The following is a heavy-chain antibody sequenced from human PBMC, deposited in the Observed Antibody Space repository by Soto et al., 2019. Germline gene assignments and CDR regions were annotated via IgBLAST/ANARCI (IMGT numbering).Heavy chain of an antibody. CDR2: IKSKTDGGTT. V-gene: IGHV3-15*01. CDR1: GFTFSNAW. D-gene: IGHD3-10*01. Sequence: GGSLRLSCAASGFTFSNAWMSWVRQAPGKGLEWVGRIKSKTDGGTTDYAAPVKGRFTISREDSKNKLYLQMNSLKTEDTAVYYCTTYGSGSYYTWSPYYYYMDVWGKGTTVTVSS. J-gene: IGHJ6*03. CDR3: TTYGSGSYYTWSPYYYYMDV.